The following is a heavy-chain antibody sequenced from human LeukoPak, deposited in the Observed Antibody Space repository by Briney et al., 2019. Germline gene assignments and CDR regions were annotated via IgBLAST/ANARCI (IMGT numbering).Heavy chain of an antibody. J-gene: IGHJ4*02. D-gene: IGHD3-10*01. CDR2: ISAYNGNT. CDR1: GYTFTSYG. V-gene: IGHV1-18*01. Sequence: ASVKVSCKASGYTFTSYGISWVRQAPGQGLEWMGWISAYNGNTHYAQKLQGRVTMTTDTSTSAAYMELRSLRSDDTAVYYCARERPMVRGVPARKFDYWGQGTLVTVSS. CDR3: ARERPMVRGVPARKFDY.